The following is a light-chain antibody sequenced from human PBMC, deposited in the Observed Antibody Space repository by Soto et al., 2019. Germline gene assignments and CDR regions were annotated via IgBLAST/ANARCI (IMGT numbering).Light chain of an antibody. CDR3: QQYGSSSWT. Sequence: EIVLTQSPGILSLSQRERATLPCRASQSVSSSYLAWYQQNPGQAPRHLTYALSSRSSAIPDRFSGSGSGTDFTLTICRLEPEDFAVYYCQQYGSSSWTFGQGTKVDIK. CDR2: ALS. CDR1: QSVSSSY. V-gene: IGKV3-20*01. J-gene: IGKJ1*01.